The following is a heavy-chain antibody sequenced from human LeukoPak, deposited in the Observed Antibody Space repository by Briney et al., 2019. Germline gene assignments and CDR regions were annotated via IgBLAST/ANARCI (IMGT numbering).Heavy chain of an antibody. Sequence: VASVKVSCKASGYTFTGYYMHWVRQAPGQGLEWMGWINPNSGGTNYAQKFQGRVTMTEDTSTDTAYMELSSLRSEDTAVYYCATDRGYDILTGYYYWGQGTLVTVSS. CDR2: INPNSGGT. J-gene: IGHJ4*02. D-gene: IGHD3-9*01. V-gene: IGHV1-2*02. CDR1: GYTFTGYY. CDR3: ATDRGYDILTGYYY.